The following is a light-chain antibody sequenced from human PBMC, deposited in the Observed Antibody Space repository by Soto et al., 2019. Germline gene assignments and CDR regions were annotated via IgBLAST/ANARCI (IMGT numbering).Light chain of an antibody. CDR2: GAS. V-gene: IGKV3-15*01. J-gene: IGKJ1*01. CDR3: QQYSNLWT. Sequence: EIVMTQSPATLSVSPGEGATLSCRASQSVGSNLAWYQQRPGQVPRLLIYGASTRATDIPARFSGSGSGTEFTLTISSLQSEDFAVYYCQQYSNLWTFGQGTKVEIK. CDR1: QSVGSN.